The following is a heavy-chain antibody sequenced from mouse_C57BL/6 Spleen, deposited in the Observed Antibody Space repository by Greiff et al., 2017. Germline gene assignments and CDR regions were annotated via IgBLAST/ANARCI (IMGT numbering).Heavy chain of an antibody. V-gene: IGHV1-69*01. CDR2: IDPSDSYT. D-gene: IGHD1-2*01. Sequence: QVQLKQPGAELVMPGASVKLSCKASGYTFTSYWMHWVKQRPGQGLEWIGEIDPSDSYTNYNQKFKGKSTLTVDKSSSTAYMQLRSLTSEDSAVYYCARSPPITTDYAMDYWGQGTSVTVSS. CDR3: ARSPPITTDYAMDY. CDR1: GYTFTSYW. J-gene: IGHJ4*01.